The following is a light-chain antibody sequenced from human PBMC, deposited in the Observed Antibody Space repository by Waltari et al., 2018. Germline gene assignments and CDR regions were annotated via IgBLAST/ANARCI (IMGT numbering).Light chain of an antibody. CDR2: DNT. CDR1: SSNIGDNF. CDR3: GTWDGSLSAWV. Sequence: QPVLTQPPSMSAAPGQKVTIPCSGISSNIGDNFVSWYQQFPGTVPKLLIYDNTERLSGIPDRFSGSKSGTSAALDITGLQPGDEADYYCGTWDGSLSAWVFGEGTRLTVL. V-gene: IGLV1-51*01. J-gene: IGLJ3*02.